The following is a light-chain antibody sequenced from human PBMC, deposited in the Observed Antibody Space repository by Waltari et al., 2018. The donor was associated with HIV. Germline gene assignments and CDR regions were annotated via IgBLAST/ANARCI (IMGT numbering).Light chain of an antibody. CDR3: QQYAGSST. J-gene: IGKJ1*01. CDR2: KAS. Sequence: DIHLTQSPSTLSASVGDRVTITCRASQSISTSLAWYQHKPGKAPKLLIWKASSLQSGVPSRFSGRGSGTEFTLTISSLQSEDFATYYCQQYAGSSTFGQGTKVEIK. V-gene: IGKV1-5*03. CDR1: QSISTS.